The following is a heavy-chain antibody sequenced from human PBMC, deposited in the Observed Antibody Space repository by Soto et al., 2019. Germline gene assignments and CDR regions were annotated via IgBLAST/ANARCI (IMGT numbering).Heavy chain of an antibody. CDR3: AKDRKWFGELGNRPPFYYGMDV. CDR2: ISWNSGSI. V-gene: IGHV3-9*01. CDR1: GFTFDDYA. D-gene: IGHD3-10*01. Sequence: PGGSLRLSCAASGFTFDDYAMHWVRQAPGKGLEWVSGISWNSGSIGYADSVKGRFTISRDNAKNSLYLQMNSLRAEDTASYYCAKDRKWFGELGNRPPFYYGMDVWGQGTTVTVSS. J-gene: IGHJ6*02.